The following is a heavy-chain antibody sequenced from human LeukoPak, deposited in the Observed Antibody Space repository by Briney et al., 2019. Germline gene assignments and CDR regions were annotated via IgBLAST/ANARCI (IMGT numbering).Heavy chain of an antibody. CDR3: SREFPFCGADCFSGVFDI. CDR1: GYTFSSYG. D-gene: IGHD2-21*02. V-gene: IGHV1-18*01. CDR2: ISVINSGNT. J-gene: IGHJ3*02. Sequence: ASVKVSCKASGYTFSSYGINWVRQAPGQGLEWMGWISVINSGNTRYAQNFQGRLTMTTDTSTTTAYMELRSLRSDDTAVYYCSREFPFCGADCFSGVFDIWGQGTMVTVS.